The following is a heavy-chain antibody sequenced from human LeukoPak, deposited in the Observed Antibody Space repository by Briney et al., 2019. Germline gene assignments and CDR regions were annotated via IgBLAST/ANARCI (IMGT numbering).Heavy chain of an antibody. CDR3: ARQEYCSGGSCYTWFDP. V-gene: IGHV5-51*01. CDR1: GYSFSTSW. D-gene: IGHD2-15*01. CDR2: IYPGDSDI. Sequence: GESLKISCQGSGYSFSTSWIAWVRQMPGKGLEWMGMIYPGDSDIRYSPSFQGQVTISADKSISTAYLQWGSLKASDTAMYYCARQEYCSGGSCYTWFDPWGQGTLVTVSS. J-gene: IGHJ5*02.